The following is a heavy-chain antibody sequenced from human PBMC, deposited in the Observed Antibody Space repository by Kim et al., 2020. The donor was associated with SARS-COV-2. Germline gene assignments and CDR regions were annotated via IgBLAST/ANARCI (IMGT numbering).Heavy chain of an antibody. J-gene: IGHJ4*02. Sequence: DSVKSRFTTAGDNAKNSLYLKMNSLRDEDTAVYYCARVVLVVPAAIPIDYWGQGTLVTVSS. V-gene: IGHV3-48*02. CDR3: ARVVLVVPAAIPIDY. D-gene: IGHD2-2*02.